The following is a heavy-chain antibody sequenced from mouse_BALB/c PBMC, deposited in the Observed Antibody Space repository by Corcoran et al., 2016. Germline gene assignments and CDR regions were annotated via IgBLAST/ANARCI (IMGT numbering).Heavy chain of an antibody. CDR3: ARVPLHYYAMDD. V-gene: IGHV9-3-1*01. CDR1: GYTFTNYG. CDR2: INTYTGEP. D-gene: IGHD6-1*01. J-gene: IGHJ4*01. Sequence: QIQLVQSGPELKKPGETVKISCKASGYTFTNYGMNWVKQAPGKGLKWMGWINTYTGEPTYADDFKGRFAFSLETSASTAYLQINTLKNEDTATYFCARVPLHYYAMDDWGQGTSVTVSS.